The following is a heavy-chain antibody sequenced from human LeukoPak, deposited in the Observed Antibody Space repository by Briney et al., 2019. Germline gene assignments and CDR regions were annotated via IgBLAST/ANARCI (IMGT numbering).Heavy chain of an antibody. J-gene: IGHJ3*02. V-gene: IGHV4-59*08. CDR2: VRDNGEN. D-gene: IGHD5-18*01. CDR3: ARQPANTAAFDI. Sequence: PSETLSLTCTASGGSINAYYWSWIRQPPGKGLEWIAYVRDNGENNYNPSLKSRVAISVDTANNQISLRLNFVTAADTAIYYCARQPANTAAFDIWGPGTMVTVSS. CDR1: GGSINAYY.